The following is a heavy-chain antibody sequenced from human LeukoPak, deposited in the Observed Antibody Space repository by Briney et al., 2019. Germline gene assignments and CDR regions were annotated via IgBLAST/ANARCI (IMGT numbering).Heavy chain of an antibody. J-gene: IGHJ6*03. V-gene: IGHV4-59*01. CDR1: GFTFSSYA. CDR2: IYDSGST. Sequence: GSLRLSCAASGFTFSSYAMSWVRQAPGKGLEWIGFIYDSGSTNYNPSLNGRVSISRDTSKNFFSLRLRSVTAADTAVYFCARGRVSSSTWYSTYYYFFYMDFWGKGTTVTVSS. D-gene: IGHD4-11*01. CDR3: ARGRVSSSTWYSTYYYFFYMDF.